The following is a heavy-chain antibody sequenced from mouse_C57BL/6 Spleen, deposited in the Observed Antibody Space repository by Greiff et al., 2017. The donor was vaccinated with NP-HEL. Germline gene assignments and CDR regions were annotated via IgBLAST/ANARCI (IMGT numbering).Heavy chain of an antibody. Sequence: QVQLQQPGAELVKPGASVKMSCKASGYTFTSYWITWVKQRPGQGLEWIGDIYPGSGSTNYNEKFKSKATLTVDTSSSTAYMQLSSLTSEDSAVYYCASYYGSSYFSYWYFDVWGTGTTVTVSS. J-gene: IGHJ1*03. CDR1: GYTFTSYW. D-gene: IGHD1-1*01. V-gene: IGHV1-55*01. CDR2: IYPGSGST. CDR3: ASYYGSSYFSYWYFDV.